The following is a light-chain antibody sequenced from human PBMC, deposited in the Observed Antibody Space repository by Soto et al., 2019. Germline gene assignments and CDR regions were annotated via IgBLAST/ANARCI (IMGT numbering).Light chain of an antibody. CDR3: QQYGRSPFT. V-gene: IGKV3-20*01. CDR2: GAS. J-gene: IGKJ2*01. CDR1: QRMTNNF. Sequence: EIVLTQSPDTLSLSPGERVTLSCRAIQRMTNNFLAWFQKKPGLAPRLLIHGASTRASGVPDRFTGGGSGTDFVLTISRVEPDDFAVYYCQQYGRSPFTFGHGTKLQIK.